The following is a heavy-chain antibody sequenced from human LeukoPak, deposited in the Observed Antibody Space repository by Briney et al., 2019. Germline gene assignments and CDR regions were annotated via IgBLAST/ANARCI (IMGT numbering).Heavy chain of an antibody. V-gene: IGHV4-31*03. CDR3: ARVGGGSSWKYNWFDP. Sequence: SETLSLTCTVSGGSISSGGYYGSWIRQHPARGLEWIGYISYSGTTSYNPSLKSRVHISVATSKNQFSLTLSSVTAADTAAYYCARVGGGSSWKYNWFDPWGQGTLVTVSS. CDR2: ISYSGTT. CDR1: GGSISSGGYY. J-gene: IGHJ5*02. D-gene: IGHD6-6*01.